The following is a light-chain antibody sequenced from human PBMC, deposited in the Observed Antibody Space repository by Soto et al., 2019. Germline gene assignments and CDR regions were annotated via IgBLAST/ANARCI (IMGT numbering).Light chain of an antibody. CDR1: QSVDSW. Sequence: DIQMTQSPSTLSASVGDRVTISCRASQSVDSWLAWYQQNPGKAPNLLIYRASRLESGVPSRFSGSGSGTEFTLTINSLQPDDFATYYCQQYRSYPWTFGQGTKVEI. CDR2: RAS. CDR3: QQYRSYPWT. J-gene: IGKJ1*01. V-gene: IGKV1-5*03.